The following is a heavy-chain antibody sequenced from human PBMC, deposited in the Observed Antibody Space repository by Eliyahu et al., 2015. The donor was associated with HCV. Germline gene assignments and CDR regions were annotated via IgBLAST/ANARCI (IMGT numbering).Heavy chain of an antibody. D-gene: IGHD2-2*01. CDR3: ARAYCTSTSCYLGGMDV. CDR2: IXSEIYGGAT. CDR1: GFSXGDYA. Sequence: EVQLVESGGDLVKPGRSLXXSCTASGFSXGDYAMXWFRQAPGKGLAXVGFIXSEIYGGATXYXASVQGRFTISRDDSKSIAYLQMNSLKTEDTAVYYCARAYCTSTSCYLGGMDVWGQGTTVTVAS. J-gene: IGHJ6*02. V-gene: IGHV3-49*05.